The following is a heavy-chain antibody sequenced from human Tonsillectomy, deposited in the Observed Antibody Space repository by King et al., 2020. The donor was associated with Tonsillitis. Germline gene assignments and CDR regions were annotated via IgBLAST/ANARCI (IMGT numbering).Heavy chain of an antibody. Sequence: ITLKESGPTLVKPTQTLTLTCTFSGFSLSTSGGGVGWIRQPPGKALEWLALIYWDDDKRYSPSLKSRLTITKDTSKNQVVLTMTNMDPVDTATYYCAHRVHCPNGVCYDYWGQGTLVTVSS. J-gene: IGHJ4*02. CDR2: IYWDDDK. D-gene: IGHD2-8*01. CDR3: AHRVHCPNGVCYDY. CDR1: GFSLSTSGGG. V-gene: IGHV2-5*02.